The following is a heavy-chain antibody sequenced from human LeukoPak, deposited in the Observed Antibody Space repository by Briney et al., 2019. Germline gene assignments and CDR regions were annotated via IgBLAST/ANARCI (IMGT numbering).Heavy chain of an antibody. CDR2: INDSAGST. CDR1: GFTFSTYA. J-gene: IGHJ6*03. D-gene: IGHD4-11*01. Sequence: GGSLRLSCAASGFTFSTYAMFWVRQAPGKGLEWVSEINDSAGSTFYADSVKGRFTISRDNSKNTLYLQMNSLRAEDTAVYYCANRGDYSNHYYCYYMDVWGKGTTVTVSS. CDR3: ANRGDYSNHYYCYYMDV. V-gene: IGHV3-23*01.